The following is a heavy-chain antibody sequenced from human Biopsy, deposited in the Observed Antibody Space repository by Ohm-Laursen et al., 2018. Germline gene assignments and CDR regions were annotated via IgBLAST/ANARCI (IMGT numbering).Heavy chain of an antibody. D-gene: IGHD6-25*01. CDR3: AREAAIIDPRTRAFDY. CDR1: GGSISSDY. V-gene: IGHV4-59*01. J-gene: IGHJ4*02. CDR2: IYYSGST. Sequence: SQTLSLTCTVSGGSISSDYWSWIRQTPGKGLEWIGYIYYSGSTNYNPSLKRRVTISVDTSKNQFSLKLRSVTAAGTAVYYCAREAAIIDPRTRAFDYWGQGTLVTVSS.